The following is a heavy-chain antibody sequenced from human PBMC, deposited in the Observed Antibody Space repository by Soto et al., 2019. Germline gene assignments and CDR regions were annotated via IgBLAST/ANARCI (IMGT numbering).Heavy chain of an antibody. D-gene: IGHD5-12*01. V-gene: IGHV3-23*01. Sequence: GGSLRLSCVGSGLTFSSYAMGWGRQAPGKGLEWVSGIDGTGGSTYYAESVKGRFTISRDNSKNTLYLQMNSLRVEDTAVYYCAKRLFAIVVVGGYDIWGQGTMVTV. CDR2: IDGTGGST. CDR1: GLTFSSYA. J-gene: IGHJ3*02. CDR3: AKRLFAIVVVGGYDI.